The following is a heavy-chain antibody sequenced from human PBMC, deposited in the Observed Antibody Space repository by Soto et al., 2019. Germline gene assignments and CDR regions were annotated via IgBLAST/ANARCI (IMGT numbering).Heavy chain of an antibody. CDR3: AREPSRTRAFDI. CDR2: IIPILGIA. V-gene: IGHV1-69*04. CDR1: GGTFSSYT. J-gene: IGHJ3*02. D-gene: IGHD2-2*01. Sequence: SVKVSCKASGGTFSSYTISWVRQAPGQGLEWMGRIIPILGIANYAQKFQGRVTITADKSTSTAYMELSSLRSEDTVVYYCAREPSRTRAFDIWGQGTMVTVSS.